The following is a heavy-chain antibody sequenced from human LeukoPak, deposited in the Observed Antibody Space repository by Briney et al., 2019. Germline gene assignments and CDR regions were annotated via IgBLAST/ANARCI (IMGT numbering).Heavy chain of an antibody. CDR1: GFTFSSYG. Sequence: GGSLRLSCAASGFTFSSYGMHWVRQAPGKGLEWVAVISYDGSNKYYADSVKGRFTISRDNSKNTLYLQMHSLRAEDTAVYYCAKAVGTSRAGVDYWGQGTLLTVSS. D-gene: IGHD2-2*01. J-gene: IGHJ4*01. CDR2: ISYDGSNK. CDR3: AKAVGTSRAGVDY. V-gene: IGHV3-30*18.